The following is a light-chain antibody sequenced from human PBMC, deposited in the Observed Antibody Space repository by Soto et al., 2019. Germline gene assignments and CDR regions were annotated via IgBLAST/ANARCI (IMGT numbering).Light chain of an antibody. V-gene: IGLV1-44*01. CDR2: SNN. CDR1: SSNIGSNT. Sequence: QSVLTQPPSASGTPGQRVTISCSGSSSNIGSNTVNWYQQLPGTGPKLLIYSNNQRPSGVPDRFSGSKSGTSASLAISRLQCEDEAEYYCAALEDSLNGVVFGGGTKLTVL. CDR3: AALEDSLNGVV. J-gene: IGLJ2*01.